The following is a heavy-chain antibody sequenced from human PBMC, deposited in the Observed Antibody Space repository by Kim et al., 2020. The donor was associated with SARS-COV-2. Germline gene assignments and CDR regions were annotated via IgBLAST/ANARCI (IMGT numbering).Heavy chain of an antibody. Sequence: SETLSLTCAVYGGSFSGYYWSWIRQPPGKGLEWIGEINHSGSTNYNPSLKSRVTISVDTSKNQFSLKLSSVTAADTAVYYCARGRVQFGASIAASYYFD. J-gene: IGHJ4*01. CDR1: GGSFSGYY. CDR2: INHSGST. D-gene: IGHD6-6*01. V-gene: IGHV4-34*01. CDR3: ARGRVQFGASIAASYYFD.